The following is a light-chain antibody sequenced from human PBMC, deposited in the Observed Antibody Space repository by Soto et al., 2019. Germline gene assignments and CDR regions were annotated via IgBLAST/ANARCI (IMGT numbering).Light chain of an antibody. CDR2: GAS. Sequence: EIVLTQSPGTLSLSPGERATLSCRASQSVSRSYLAWYQQKPGQPPRLLIYGASNRATGIPDRFSGSGSGTDFTLTIGRLEPEDFAVYYCQQYASSPPTFSGGTKVEIK. J-gene: IGKJ4*01. V-gene: IGKV3-20*01. CDR1: QSVSRSY. CDR3: QQYASSPPT.